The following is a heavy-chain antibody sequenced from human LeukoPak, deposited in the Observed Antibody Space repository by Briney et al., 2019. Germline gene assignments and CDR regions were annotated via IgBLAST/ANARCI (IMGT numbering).Heavy chain of an antibody. D-gene: IGHD3-3*01. CDR1: GGSFSGDY. J-gene: IGHJ4*02. CDR3: ARGGVGRTTIYYFDY. CDR2: INHSGST. Sequence: SATLSLTCAVYGGSFSGDYWSWIRQPPGKGLEWIGEINHSGSTNYNPSLKSRVTISVDTSRNQFSLKLSSVTAADTAVYYCARGGVGRTTIYYFDYWGQGTLVTVSS. V-gene: IGHV4-34*01.